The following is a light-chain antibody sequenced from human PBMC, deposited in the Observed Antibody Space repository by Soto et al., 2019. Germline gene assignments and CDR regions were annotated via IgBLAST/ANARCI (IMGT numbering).Light chain of an antibody. CDR3: QQYGSSSYT. CDR1: QSVSSSY. J-gene: IGKJ2*01. Sequence: EIVLTQSPATLSLSPGERATLSCRASQSVSSSYLAWYQQKPGQAPRLLIYGASSRATGIPDRFSGSGSGTDFTLTISRLEPEDFAAYYCQQYGSSSYTFGQGTKLEIK. CDR2: GAS. V-gene: IGKV3-20*01.